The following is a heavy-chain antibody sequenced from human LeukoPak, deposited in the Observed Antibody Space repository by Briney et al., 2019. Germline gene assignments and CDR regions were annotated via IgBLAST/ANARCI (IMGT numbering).Heavy chain of an antibody. CDR2: IYYTGTT. CDR1: GGSISSAAYY. J-gene: IGHJ5*02. CDR3: ARRPIAAGNNWFDP. V-gene: IGHV4-39*01. Sequence: SETLSLTCTVSGGSISSAAYYWGWVRQPPGKGLDWIGSIYYTGTTYYSPSLQTRATLSFDTSKNQFSLKLTSVTATDTAVYFCARRPIAAGNNWFDPWGQGTLVAVSS. D-gene: IGHD6-13*01.